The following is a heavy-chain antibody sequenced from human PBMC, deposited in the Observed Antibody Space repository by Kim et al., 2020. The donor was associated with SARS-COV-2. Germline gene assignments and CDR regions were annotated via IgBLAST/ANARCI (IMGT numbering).Heavy chain of an antibody. V-gene: IGHV4-39*01. J-gene: IGHJ4*02. Sequence: SETLSLTCTVSGGSISSSSYYWGWIRQPPGKGLEWIGSIYYSGSTYYNPSLKSRVTISVDTSKNQFSLKLSSVTAADTAVYYCARHQLAAMVLFFDYWGQGTLVTVSS. D-gene: IGHD5-18*01. CDR1: GGSISSSSYY. CDR2: IYYSGST. CDR3: ARHQLAAMVLFFDY.